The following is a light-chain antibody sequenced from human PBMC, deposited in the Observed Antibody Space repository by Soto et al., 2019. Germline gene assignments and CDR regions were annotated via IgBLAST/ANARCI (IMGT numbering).Light chain of an antibody. CDR2: GAS. CDR1: QSVSFSY. J-gene: IGKJ1*01. V-gene: IGKV3-20*01. Sequence: EIVLTQSPGTLSLSPGERATLSCRASQSVSFSYLAWYQQKPGQAPRLLIYGASSRAPGIPDRFSGSGSGTDFTLTIRRLEPEGFAVYYCQPYGSSQSFGQGTKVEIK. CDR3: QPYGSSQS.